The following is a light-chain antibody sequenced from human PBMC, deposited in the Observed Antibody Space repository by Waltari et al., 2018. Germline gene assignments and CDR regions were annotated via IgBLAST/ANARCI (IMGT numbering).Light chain of an antibody. CDR1: SSDVGGYDY. CDR2: DVS. V-gene: IGLV2-14*03. CDR3: NSYTSSSTLV. J-gene: IGLJ2*01. Sequence: QSALTQPASVSGSPGHSITISCTGPSSDVGGYDYVSWYKQNPGKAPKLMIYDVSNRPSGVSNRFSGSKSGNTVSLTISGLQAEDEADYYCNSYTSSSTLVFGGGTKLTVL.